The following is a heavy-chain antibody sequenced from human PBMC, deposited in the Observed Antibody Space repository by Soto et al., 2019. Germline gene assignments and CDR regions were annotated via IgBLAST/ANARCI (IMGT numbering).Heavy chain of an antibody. V-gene: IGHV4-34*01. Sequence: SETLSLTCAVYGGSFSGYYWSWIRQPPGKGLEWIGEINHSGSTSYNPSLKSRVTISVDTSKNQFSLKLSSVTAADTAVYYCARGIRIFGVVIFYRGTSTVEPNFDYWGQGTLVTVSS. J-gene: IGHJ4*02. D-gene: IGHD3-3*01. CDR1: GGSFSGYY. CDR3: ARGIRIFGVVIFYRGTSTVEPNFDY. CDR2: INHSGST.